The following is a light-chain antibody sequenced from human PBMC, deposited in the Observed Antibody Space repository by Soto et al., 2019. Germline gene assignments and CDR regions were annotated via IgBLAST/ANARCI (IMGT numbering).Light chain of an antibody. Sequence: QSALTQPPSASGSPGQSVTISCTGTSSDIGGYKYVSWYQQHPGKAPKLIIYEVNKRPTGVPDRFSGSKSGNTASLTVSGLQAEDEADYFCSSYAGSNNLVFGGGTQLTVL. J-gene: IGLJ3*02. CDR2: EVN. V-gene: IGLV2-8*01. CDR3: SSYAGSNNLV. CDR1: SSDIGGYKY.